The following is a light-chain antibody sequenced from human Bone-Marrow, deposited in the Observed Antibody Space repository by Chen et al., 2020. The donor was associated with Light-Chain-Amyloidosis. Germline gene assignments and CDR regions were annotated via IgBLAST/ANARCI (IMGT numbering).Light chain of an antibody. CDR2: EDT. CDR1: NNDVGGHAF. J-gene: IGLJ3*02. Sequence: QSALPQPASVSGFPGQSITISCTGTNNDVGGHAFGSWYQRHPGKAPKFLIYEDTERASGVSNRFSGSKSGNTASLTISGLQAEDEADYYCSSFAAGSTWVFGGGTSLTVL. CDR3: SSFAAGSTWV. V-gene: IGLV2-23*01.